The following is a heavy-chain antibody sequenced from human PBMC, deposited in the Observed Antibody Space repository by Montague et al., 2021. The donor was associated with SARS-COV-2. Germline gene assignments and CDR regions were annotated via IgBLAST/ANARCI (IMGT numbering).Heavy chain of an antibody. D-gene: IGHD6-13*01. CDR2: IYHSGGT. CDR1: GGSISSYY. CDR3: ARGFSSSWYGARWFDP. V-gene: IGHV4-59*01. Sequence: SETLSLTCSVSGGSISSYYWSWIRQPPGKRLEWIGHIYHSGGTNYNPSXXSRSTISLDASKNRISLKLKIVTAADTALYYCARGFSSSWYGARWFDPWGQGTLVTVSS. J-gene: IGHJ5*02.